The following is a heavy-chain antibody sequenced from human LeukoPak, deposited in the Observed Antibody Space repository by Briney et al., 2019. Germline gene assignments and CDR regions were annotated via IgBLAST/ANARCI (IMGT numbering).Heavy chain of an antibody. CDR1: GGSFSGYS. CDR3: AGGRWHPSVRVDY. J-gene: IGHJ4*02. V-gene: IGHV4-34*01. CDR2: INHSGSA. D-gene: IGHD6-13*01. Sequence: SETLSLTCTVYGGSFSGYSWSWIRQPPGKGLEWIGEINHSGSANYNPSLKSRVTISLDTSTNHFSLKLNSVTAADTAVFYCAGGRWHPSVRVDYWGQGTLVTVSS.